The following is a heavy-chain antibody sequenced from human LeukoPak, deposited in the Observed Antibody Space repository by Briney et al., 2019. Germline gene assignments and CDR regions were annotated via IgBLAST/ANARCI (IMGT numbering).Heavy chain of an antibody. CDR2: IYYSGST. CDR3: ATTIEGYSYGYHWYFDL. D-gene: IGHD5-18*01. CDR1: GGSISSSSYY. J-gene: IGHJ2*01. Sequence: KASETLSLTCTVSGGSISSSSYYWGWIRQPPGKGLEWIGSIYYSGSTYYNPSLKSRVTISVDTSKNQFSLKLSSVTAADTAVYYCATTIEGYSYGYHWYFDLWGRGTLVTVSS. V-gene: IGHV4-39*07.